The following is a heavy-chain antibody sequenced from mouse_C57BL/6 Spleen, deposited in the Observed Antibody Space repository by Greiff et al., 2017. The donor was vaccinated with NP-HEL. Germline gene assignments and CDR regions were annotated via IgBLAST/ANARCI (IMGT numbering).Heavy chain of an antibody. D-gene: IGHD2-4*01. CDR1: GYTFTSYT. V-gene: IGHV1-4*01. CDR3: ARMDYDYVGY. CDR2: INPSSGYT. J-gene: IGHJ2*01. Sequence: VQLQQSGAELARPGASVKMSCKASGYTFTSYTMHWVKQRPGQGLEWIGYINPSSGYTKYNQKFKDKATLTADKTSSTAYMQLSSLTSEDSAVYYCARMDYDYVGYWGQGTTLTVSS.